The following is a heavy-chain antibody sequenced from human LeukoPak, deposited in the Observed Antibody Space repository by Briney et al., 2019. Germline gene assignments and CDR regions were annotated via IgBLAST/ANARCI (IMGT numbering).Heavy chain of an antibody. J-gene: IGHJ6*03. Sequence: PGESLKISCKGSGYSFTSYWIGWVRQMPGKGLEWMGIIYPGDSDTRYSPSFQGQVTISADKSISTAYLQWSSLKASDTAMYYCARRAAAGTGGRWVYYYYMAVWGKGTTVTVSS. V-gene: IGHV5-51*01. CDR3: ARRAAAGTGGRWVYYYYMAV. D-gene: IGHD6-13*01. CDR2: IYPGDSDT. CDR1: GYSFTSYW.